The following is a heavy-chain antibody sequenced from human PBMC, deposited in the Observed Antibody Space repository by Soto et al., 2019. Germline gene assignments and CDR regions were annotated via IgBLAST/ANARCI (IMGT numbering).Heavy chain of an antibody. CDR3: ARYIRGPTVFYFDF. J-gene: IGHJ4*02. D-gene: IGHD5-18*01. Sequence: PGGSLGLSCAASGFTFSSYAMTWVRQAPGKGLEWVSVITYNGDNTYYADSVKGRFTISRDNSKDTVHLQMNSLRAEDTAVYYCARYIRGPTVFYFDFWGPGVLVTVSS. CDR2: ITYNGDNT. V-gene: IGHV3-23*01. CDR1: GFTFSSYA.